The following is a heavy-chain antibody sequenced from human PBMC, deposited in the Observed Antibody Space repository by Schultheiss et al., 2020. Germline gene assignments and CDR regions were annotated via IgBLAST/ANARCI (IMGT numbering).Heavy chain of an antibody. Sequence: ASVKVSCKVSGYTLTELSMHWVRQAPGKGLEWMGWINPNSGGTNYAQKFQGRVTMTRDTSISTAYMELSRLRSDDTAVYYCARDGRVYDSSGYYVYYFDYWGQGTLVTVSS. D-gene: IGHD3-22*01. CDR2: INPNSGGT. CDR3: ARDGRVYDSSGYYVYYFDY. J-gene: IGHJ4*02. V-gene: IGHV1-2*02. CDR1: GYTLTELS.